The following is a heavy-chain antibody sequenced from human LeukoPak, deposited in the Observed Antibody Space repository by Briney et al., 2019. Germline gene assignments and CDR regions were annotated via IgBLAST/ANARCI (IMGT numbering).Heavy chain of an antibody. CDR2: IYDSGST. Sequence: SETLSLTCTVSGASIRSGDYYWSWIRQPPGKGLEWIGYIYDSGSTYYNPSLKSRITISVDTSENRFSLKLSSVTATDTAVYYCARDCSGGSCYGALDIWGQGTMVTVSS. CDR1: GASIRSGDYY. J-gene: IGHJ3*02. D-gene: IGHD2-15*01. V-gene: IGHV4-30-4*01. CDR3: ARDCSGGSCYGALDI.